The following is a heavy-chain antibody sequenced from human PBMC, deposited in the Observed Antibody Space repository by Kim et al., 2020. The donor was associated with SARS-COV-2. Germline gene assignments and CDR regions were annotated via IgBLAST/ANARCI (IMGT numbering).Heavy chain of an antibody. CDR3: ARKSVLSAFDI. Sequence: GGSLRLSCAASGFTFSSYAMHWVRQAPGKGLEYVSAISSNGGSTYYANSVKGRFTISRDNSKNTLYLQMGSLRAEDMAVYYCARKSVLSAFDIWGQGAMVTVSS. V-gene: IGHV3-64*01. D-gene: IGHD2-15*01. CDR1: GFTFSSYA. J-gene: IGHJ3*02. CDR2: ISSNGGST.